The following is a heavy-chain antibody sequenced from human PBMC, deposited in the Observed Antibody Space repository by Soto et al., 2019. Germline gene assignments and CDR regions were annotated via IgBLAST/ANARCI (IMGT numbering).Heavy chain of an antibody. CDR1: GGTFSTYA. CDR2: IIPMFDTA. J-gene: IGHJ4*02. Sequence: QVQLVQSGAEVKKPESSVKVSCKAPGGTFSTYAISWVRQAPGQGLEWMGGIIPMFDTANYAQRFQDRVTITADESTNTAYMELSSLRAEDTAVYCWAIGIRLWLRRINTVSAGWGQGTLVTVSS. D-gene: IGHD5-12*01. V-gene: IGHV1-69*12. CDR3: AIGIRLWLRRINTVSAG.